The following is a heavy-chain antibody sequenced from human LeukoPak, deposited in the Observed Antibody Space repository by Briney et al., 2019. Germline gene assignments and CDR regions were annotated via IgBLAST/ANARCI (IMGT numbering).Heavy chain of an antibody. V-gene: IGHV4-39*07. Sequence: SETLSLTCSVSGGSISRNSYYWGWIRQPPGKGLEWIGSINYSGSTNYNPSLKSRVTISVDTSKNQFSLKLSSVTAADTAVYYCARGRNWNRNFDYWGQGTLVTVSS. CDR3: ARGRNWNRNFDY. CDR1: GGSISRNSYY. J-gene: IGHJ4*02. D-gene: IGHD1-1*01. CDR2: INYSGST.